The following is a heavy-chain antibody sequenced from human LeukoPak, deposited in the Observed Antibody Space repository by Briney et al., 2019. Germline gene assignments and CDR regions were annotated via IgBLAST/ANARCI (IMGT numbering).Heavy chain of an antibody. CDR3: ARVTFRYSSGYGY. J-gene: IGHJ4*02. CDR2: INPNSGGT. CDR1: GYTFTGYY. D-gene: IGHD6-19*01. Sequence: ASVKVSCKASGYTFTGYYMHWVRQAPGQGLEWMGWINPNSGGTNYAQKFQGRVTMTRDTSISTAYMKLSRLRSDDTAVYYCARVTFRYSSGYGYWGQGTLVTVSS. V-gene: IGHV1-2*02.